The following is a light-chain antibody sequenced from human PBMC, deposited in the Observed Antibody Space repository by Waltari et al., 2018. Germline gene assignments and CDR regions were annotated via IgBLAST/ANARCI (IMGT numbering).Light chain of an antibody. CDR2: DND. V-gene: IGLV1-51*01. CDR3: GTWDSSLSVVI. Sequence: QSVLTQPPSVSAAPGQKVTISCSGSGSNVGQNYVAWYQQFPGKAPRTLIFDNDARPAGIPDRLSASKSGGPATLAITGLQPGDEADYYCGTWDSSLSVVILGGGTKLTVL. J-gene: IGLJ2*01. CDR1: GSNVGQNY.